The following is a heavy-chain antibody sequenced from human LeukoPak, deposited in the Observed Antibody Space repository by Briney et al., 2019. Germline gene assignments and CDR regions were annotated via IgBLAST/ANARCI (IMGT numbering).Heavy chain of an antibody. V-gene: IGHV3-48*03. CDR2: IRGDNSV. Sequence: GGSLRLSCAASGSTLSTSEMNWVRQAPGKGLEWVSHIRGDNSVLYADSVKGRFTISSDKATNSVYLEMNSLRAEDTAVYYCAREVVTEAIYSGYDAFDIWGQGTTVTVSS. D-gene: IGHD5-12*01. J-gene: IGHJ3*02. CDR3: AREVVTEAIYSGYDAFDI. CDR1: GSTLSTSE.